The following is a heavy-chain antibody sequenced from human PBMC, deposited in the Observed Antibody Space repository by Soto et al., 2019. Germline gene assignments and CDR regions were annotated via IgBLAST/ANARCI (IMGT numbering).Heavy chain of an antibody. J-gene: IGHJ4*02. V-gene: IGHV3-7*01. CDR2: IHQNGTER. D-gene: IGHD3-10*01. CDR1: RFTFSGYW. Sequence: PWGSLRLSCVVSRFTFSGYWIHWVRQAPGKGLEFVANIHQNGTERYYVDSVKGRFTISRDNAKNSLYLHMNSLRAEDTAVYYCLGSGSFSLWGQGTLVTVSS. CDR3: LGSGSFSL.